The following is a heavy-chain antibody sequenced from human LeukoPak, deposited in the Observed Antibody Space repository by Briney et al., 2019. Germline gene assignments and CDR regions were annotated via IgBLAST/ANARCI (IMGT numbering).Heavy chain of an antibody. D-gene: IGHD2-15*01. CDR3: ATTRRGYCSGGSCYSYYYYGMDV. CDR2: ISYDGSNK. V-gene: IGHV3-30*03. J-gene: IGHJ6*04. Sequence: PGRSLRPSCAASGFTFSSYGMHWVRQAPGKGLEWVAVISYDGSNKYYADSVKGRFTISRDNSKNTLYLQMNSLRAEDTAVYYCATTRRGYCSGGSCYSYYYYGMDVWGKGTTVTVSS. CDR1: GFTFSSYG.